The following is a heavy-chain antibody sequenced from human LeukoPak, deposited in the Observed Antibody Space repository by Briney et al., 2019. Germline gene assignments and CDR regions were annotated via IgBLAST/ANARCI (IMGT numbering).Heavy chain of an antibody. CDR2: ISGNNDNP. D-gene: IGHD2-2*01. V-gene: IGHV1-18*01. CDR3: ARDGTSTDDY. Sequence: ASVKVSCKTSGYTFSNFGINWVRQASGQGLEWMGWISGNNDNPNYGQKFQGRFTVTTDSSTSTAYMELRNLRFDDTAVYYCARDGTSTDDYWGQGTLVTVSS. CDR1: GYTFSNFG. J-gene: IGHJ4*02.